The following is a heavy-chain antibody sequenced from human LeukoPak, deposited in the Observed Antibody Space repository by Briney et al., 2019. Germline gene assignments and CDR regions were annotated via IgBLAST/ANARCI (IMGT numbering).Heavy chain of an antibody. D-gene: IGHD3-22*01. CDR1: GYTFTGYY. J-gene: IGHJ4*02. Sequence: ASAKVSCKTSGYTFTGYYMHWVRQAPGQGLEWMGWINPSGGTTNYAQKFQGRVTMTRDTSTSTVYMDPSSLRSEDTAVYYCARDLSHRYYHRTGYAFDYWGQGTLVTVSS. CDR2: INPSGGTT. V-gene: IGHV1-46*01. CDR3: ARDLSHRYYHRTGYAFDY.